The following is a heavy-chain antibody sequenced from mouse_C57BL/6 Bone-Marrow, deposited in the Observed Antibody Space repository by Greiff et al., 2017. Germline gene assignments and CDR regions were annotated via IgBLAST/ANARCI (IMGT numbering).Heavy chain of an antibody. Sequence: VKLQESGPELVKPGASVKISCKASGYAFSSSWMNWVKQRTGKGLEWIGRIYPGDGDTNYNGQFKGKATLTADKSSSTAYMQLSSLMSEDSAVYFCARDYGSSFYWYFDVWGTGTTVTVSS. CDR2: IYPGDGDT. J-gene: IGHJ1*03. D-gene: IGHD1-1*01. CDR3: ARDYGSSFYWYFDV. CDR1: GYAFSSSW. V-gene: IGHV1-82*01.